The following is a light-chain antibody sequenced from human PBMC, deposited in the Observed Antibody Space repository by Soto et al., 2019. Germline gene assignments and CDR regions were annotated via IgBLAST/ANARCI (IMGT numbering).Light chain of an antibody. J-gene: IGKJ5*01. CDR1: QSVSSGY. V-gene: IGKV3D-20*02. Sequence: EIVLTQSPGTLSLSPGERATLSCRASQSVSSGYLAWYQQKPGQAPRLLIYGASSRATGIPDRFSGSGSGTDFTLTVSRLEPEDFAVYYCQQRSNWPPKITFGQGTRLEIK. CDR2: GAS. CDR3: QQRSNWPPKIT.